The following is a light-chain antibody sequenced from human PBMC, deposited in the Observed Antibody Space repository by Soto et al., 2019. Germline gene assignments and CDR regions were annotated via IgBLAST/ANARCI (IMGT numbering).Light chain of an antibody. Sequence: DIHMTQSPSSLSASVGYIFTITCRASQTISSYLNWYKHKPGKAPNLLIYAASSLQSGVPSRLSGSGSGTDFTLTISRMEPEDYAVYYCQQFDDSVTFGQGTRLEIK. CDR1: QTISSY. CDR2: AAS. J-gene: IGKJ5*01. CDR3: QQFDDSVT. V-gene: IGKV1-39*01.